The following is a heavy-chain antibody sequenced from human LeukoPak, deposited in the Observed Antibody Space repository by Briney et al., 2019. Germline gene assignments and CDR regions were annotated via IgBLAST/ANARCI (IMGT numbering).Heavy chain of an antibody. CDR2: IYTSGGI. D-gene: IGHD6-13*01. J-gene: IGHJ4*02. Sequence: SQSLSLTCTVYGGSISSGSYYWSWIRQPVGKGVEWIGRIYTSGGINYNPSRKSRVTISGYTSKNQFSRKLSSVTAAATAVYYCARGTNSSPESWGQGTLVTVSS. V-gene: IGHV4-61*02. CDR3: ARGTNSSPES. CDR1: GGSISSGSYY.